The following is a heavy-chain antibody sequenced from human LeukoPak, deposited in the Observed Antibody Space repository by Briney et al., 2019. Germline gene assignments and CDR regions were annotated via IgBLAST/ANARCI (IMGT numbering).Heavy chain of an antibody. D-gene: IGHD6-13*01. CDR2: INTDGSST. V-gene: IGHV3-74*01. J-gene: IGHJ4*02. Sequence: INTDGSSTSYADSVKGRFTISRDNAKNTLYLQMISLRAEDTAVYYCANEPGIAAAVDYWGQGALVTVSS. CDR3: ANEPGIAAAVDY.